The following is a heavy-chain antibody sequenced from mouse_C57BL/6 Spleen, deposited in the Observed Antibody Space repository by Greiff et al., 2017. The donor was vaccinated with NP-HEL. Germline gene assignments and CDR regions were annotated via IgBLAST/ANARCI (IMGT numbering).Heavy chain of an antibody. CDR3: ARYYDYDSAGLKAMDY. V-gene: IGHV2-6*03. J-gene: IGHJ4*01. D-gene: IGHD2-4*01. CDR1: GFSLTSYG. Sequence: VKLMESGPGLVAPSQCLSITCTVSGFSLTSYGVHWVRQPPGKGLEWLVVIWSDGSTTNNSALKSRLSISKDNSKSQIFLKMNSLQTDDTAMYYCARYYDYDSAGLKAMDYWGQGTSVTVSS. CDR2: IWSDGST.